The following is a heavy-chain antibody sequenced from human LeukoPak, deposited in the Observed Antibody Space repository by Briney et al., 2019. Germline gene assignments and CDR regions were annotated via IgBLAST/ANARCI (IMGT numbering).Heavy chain of an antibody. CDR1: GGSISSYY. V-gene: IGHV4-59*08. J-gene: IGHJ4*02. Sequence: PSETLSLTCTVSGGSISSYYWSWIRQPPGKGLEWIGYIYYSGSTNYNPSLKSRVTISVDTSKNQFSLKLSSVTAADTAVYYCARGGTTHYYFDYWGQGTLVTVSS. CDR3: ARGGTTHYYFDY. CDR2: IYYSGST. D-gene: IGHD1-7*01.